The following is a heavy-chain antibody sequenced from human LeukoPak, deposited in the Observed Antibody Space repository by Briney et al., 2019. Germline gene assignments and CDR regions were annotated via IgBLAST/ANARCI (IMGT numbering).Heavy chain of an antibody. Sequence: GASVKVSCKASGYTFTSFGINWVRQAPGQGLEWMGWISAYNGYTNYAQKLQGRVTMTTDTSTSAAYMELRSLRSDDTAVYYCASSGIRGYSYALDYWGQGTLVTVSS. D-gene: IGHD5-18*01. CDR1: GYTFTSFG. CDR3: ASSGIRGYSYALDY. V-gene: IGHV1-18*01. J-gene: IGHJ4*02. CDR2: ISAYNGYT.